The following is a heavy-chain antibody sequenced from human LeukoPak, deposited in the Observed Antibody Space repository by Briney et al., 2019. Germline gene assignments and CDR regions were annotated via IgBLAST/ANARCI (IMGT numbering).Heavy chain of an antibody. J-gene: IGHJ4*02. CDR3: AGYYYDSRGYFAHDY. CDR2: INTDGSGT. V-gene: IGHV3-74*01. Sequence: GGSLRLSXAASGFSFSTYWMHWVRQAPGKGLVWLSRINTDGSGTNYADSVKGRFTVSRDNAKNTLYLQMNSLRAEDTAVYFCAGYYYDSRGYFAHDYWGQGTLVIVSS. CDR1: GFSFSTYW. D-gene: IGHD3-22*01.